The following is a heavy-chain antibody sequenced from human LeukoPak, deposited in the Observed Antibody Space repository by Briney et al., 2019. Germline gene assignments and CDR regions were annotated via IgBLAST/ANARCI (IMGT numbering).Heavy chain of an antibody. D-gene: IGHD3-16*01. J-gene: IGHJ4*02. CDR3: ARGGLWGGDY. V-gene: IGHV3-7*01. CDR2: IKADGGDK. Sequence: PGGSLRLSCAASGFTFSGYWMTWVRQAPGRGLEWVATIKADGGDKYYVNSVKGRFTISRDNAKNSLSLQMDSLRAEDTAVYYCARGGLWGGDYWGQGTLVTVSS. CDR1: GFTFSGYW.